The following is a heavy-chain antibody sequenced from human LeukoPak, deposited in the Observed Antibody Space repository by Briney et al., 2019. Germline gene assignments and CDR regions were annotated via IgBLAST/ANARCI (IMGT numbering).Heavy chain of an antibody. Sequence: SETLSLTCTVSGGSISSYSWSWIRQPAGKGLEWIGRIYSNGSTNYNPSLKSRVTISVDTSKNQFPLKLSSVTAADTAVYYCARVLTELSYYYYMDVWGKGTTVTVSS. V-gene: IGHV4-4*07. CDR1: GGSISSYS. D-gene: IGHD1-14*01. J-gene: IGHJ6*03. CDR2: IYSNGST. CDR3: ARVLTELSYYYYMDV.